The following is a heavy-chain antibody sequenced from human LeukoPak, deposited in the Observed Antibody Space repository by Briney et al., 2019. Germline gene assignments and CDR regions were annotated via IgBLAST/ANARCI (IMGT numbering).Heavy chain of an antibody. D-gene: IGHD4-17*01. Sequence: ASVKVSCKASGYTFTGYYMHWVRQAPGQGLEWMGWINPNSGGTNYAQKFQGRVTMTRDTSISTAYMELSRLRSDDTAVYYCARDPTVTTLGGYYYYMDVWGKGTTVTISS. CDR3: ARDPTVTTLGGYYYYMDV. CDR2: INPNSGGT. V-gene: IGHV1-2*02. J-gene: IGHJ6*03. CDR1: GYTFTGYY.